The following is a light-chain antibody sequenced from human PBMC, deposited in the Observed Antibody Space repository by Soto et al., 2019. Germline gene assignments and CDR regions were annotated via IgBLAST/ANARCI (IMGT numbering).Light chain of an antibody. Sequence: DIQLTQSPSTLSASVGDRVTITCLASQVITGWLAWYQQKPGKAPNLLIYDASNVQSGVPPRFSGSGSGTEFTLTISSLKSEDFAVYYCQQYGSSPPWTFGQGTKVDIK. CDR1: QVITGW. CDR3: QQYGSSPPWT. V-gene: IGKV1-5*01. J-gene: IGKJ1*01. CDR2: DAS.